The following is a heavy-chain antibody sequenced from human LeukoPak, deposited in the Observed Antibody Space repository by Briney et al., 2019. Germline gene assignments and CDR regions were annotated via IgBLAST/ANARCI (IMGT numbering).Heavy chain of an antibody. Sequence: GGSLRLSCAASGFTFSGYGMHWVRQAPGKGLEWVAVISYDGNDQHHADSAKGRFTISRDNSKNTLYLEMHSLRAEDTAVYYCAKTLTYCSSTSCYKGYYYYYGMDVWGQGTTVTVSS. CDR1: GFTFSGYG. V-gene: IGHV3-30*18. J-gene: IGHJ6*02. CDR3: AKTLTYCSSTSCYKGYYYYYGMDV. CDR2: ISYDGNDQ. D-gene: IGHD2-2*02.